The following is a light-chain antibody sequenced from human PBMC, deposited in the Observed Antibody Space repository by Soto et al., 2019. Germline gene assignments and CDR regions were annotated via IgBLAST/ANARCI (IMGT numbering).Light chain of an antibody. V-gene: IGLV2-14*03. CDR2: DVS. CDR3: SSFTGSNSYV. CDR1: SSDVGAYHY. J-gene: IGLJ1*01. Sequence: QSALTQPASVSGSPGQSITISCTGTSSDVGAYHYVSWYQQHPGKVPKLMIYDVSDRPSGVSNRFSGSKSGNTASLTISGLQAEDEADYYCSSFTGSNSYVFGTGTKLTVL.